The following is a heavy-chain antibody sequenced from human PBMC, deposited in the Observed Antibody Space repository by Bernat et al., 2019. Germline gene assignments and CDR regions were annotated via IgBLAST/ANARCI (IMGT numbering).Heavy chain of an antibody. CDR2: IIPIFGTA. Sequence: QVQLVQSGAEVKKPGSSVKVSCKASGGTFSSYAISWVRQAPGQGLEWMGGIIPIFGTANYAQKFQGRVTITADESTSTAYMELSSLRSEDTAVYYCARGGYSGSYRSPAYFDYWGQGTLVTVSS. J-gene: IGHJ4*02. CDR1: GGTFSSYA. D-gene: IGHD1-26*01. CDR3: ARGGYSGSYRSPAYFDY. V-gene: IGHV1-69*01.